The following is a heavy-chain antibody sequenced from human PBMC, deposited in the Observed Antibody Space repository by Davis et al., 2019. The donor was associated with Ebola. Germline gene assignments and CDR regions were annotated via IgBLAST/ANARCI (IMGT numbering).Heavy chain of an antibody. D-gene: IGHD3-3*01. CDR3: ARGITIFGVAEDI. Sequence: GESLKISCAASGFTFSSYGMHWVRQAPGKGLEWVAVIWYDGSNKYYADSVKGRFTISRDNSKNTLYLQMNSLRAEDTAVYYCARGITIFGVAEDIWGQGTMVTVSS. J-gene: IGHJ3*02. CDR1: GFTFSSYG. V-gene: IGHV3-33*01. CDR2: IWYDGSNK.